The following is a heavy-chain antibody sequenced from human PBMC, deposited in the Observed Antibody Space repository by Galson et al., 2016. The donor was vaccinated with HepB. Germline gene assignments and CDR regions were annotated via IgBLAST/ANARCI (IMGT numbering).Heavy chain of an antibody. J-gene: IGHJ4*02. Sequence: SLRLSCAASGFTFSRNGMHWVRQAPGKGLEWVAVISYDGSNKYYADSVKGRFTISRDNSKNTLYLQMNSLRAEDTAVYYCAKTDSSGGMYWGQGTPVTVSS. CDR1: GFTFSRNG. V-gene: IGHV3-30*18. D-gene: IGHD6-19*01. CDR3: AKTDSSGGMY. CDR2: ISYDGSNK.